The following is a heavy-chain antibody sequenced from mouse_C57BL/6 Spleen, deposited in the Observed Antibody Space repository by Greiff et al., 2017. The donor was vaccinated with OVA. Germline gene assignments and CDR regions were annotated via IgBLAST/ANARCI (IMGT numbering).Heavy chain of an antibody. J-gene: IGHJ3*01. V-gene: IGHV1-26*01. CDR3: ARGWEFAY. CDR1: GYTFTDYY. D-gene: IGHD4-1*01. CDR2: INPNNGGT. Sequence: VQLQQSGPELVKPGASVKISCTASGYTFTDYYMNWVKQSHGKSLEWIGDINPNNGGTNYTQQFKGKATLTVDKSSSTAYMELRSLTSEDSAVYYCARGWEFAYWGQGTLVTVSA.